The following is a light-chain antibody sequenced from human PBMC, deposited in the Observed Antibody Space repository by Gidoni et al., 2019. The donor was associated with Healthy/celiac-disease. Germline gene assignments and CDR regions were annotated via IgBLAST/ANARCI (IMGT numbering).Light chain of an antibody. J-gene: IGKJ2*01. Sequence: DIQITQSPSSLSASVGDRVTITCRASQSISSYLNWYQQKPGIAPKLLIYAASSLQSGVQSRFSGSGSGTDFTLTISSLQPEDVATYYCQQSYSTPYTFGQGTKLEIK. CDR1: QSISSY. V-gene: IGKV1-39*01. CDR3: QQSYSTPYT. CDR2: AAS.